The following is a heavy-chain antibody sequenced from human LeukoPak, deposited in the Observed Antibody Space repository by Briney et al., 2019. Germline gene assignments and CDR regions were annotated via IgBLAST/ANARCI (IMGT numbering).Heavy chain of an antibody. D-gene: IGHD3-3*01. CDR1: GYTFTSYD. CDR2: MNPNSGNT. J-gene: IGHJ5*02. V-gene: IGHV1-8*01. CDR3: ARQSVLRFLEWSSTGFDP. Sequence: ASVKVSCKASGYTFTSYDINWVRQATGQGLEWTGWMNPNSGNTGYAQKFQGRVTMTRNTSISTAYMELSSLRSEDTAVYYCARQSVLRFLEWSSTGFDPWGQGTLVTVSS.